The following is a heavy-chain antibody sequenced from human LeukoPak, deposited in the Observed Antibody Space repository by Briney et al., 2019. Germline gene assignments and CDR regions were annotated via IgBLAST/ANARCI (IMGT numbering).Heavy chain of an antibody. CDR1: GFTFSSYG. J-gene: IGHJ6*04. V-gene: IGHV3-30*18. CDR3: AKETDCSGGSCSFYYYYYGMDV. D-gene: IGHD2-15*01. Sequence: GGSLRLSCAASGFTFSSYGMHWVRQAPGKGLEWVAVISYDGSNKYYADSVKGRFTISRGNSKNTLYLQMNSLRAEDTAVYYCAKETDCSGGSCSFYYYYYGMDVWGKGTTVTVSS. CDR2: ISYDGSNK.